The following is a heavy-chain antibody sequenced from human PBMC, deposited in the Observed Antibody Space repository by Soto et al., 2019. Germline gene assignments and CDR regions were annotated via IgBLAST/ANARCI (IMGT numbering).Heavy chain of an antibody. V-gene: IGHV3-23*01. CDR3: AKRVRGVYSYYFDY. J-gene: IGHJ4*02. CDR2: ISGSGGST. Sequence: PGGSLRLSCAASGFTFSSYAMSWVRQAPGRGLEWVSAISGSGGSTYYADSVKGRFTISRDNSKNTLYLQMNSLRAEDTAVYYCAKRVRGVYSYYFDYWGQGTLVTVSS. D-gene: IGHD3-10*01. CDR1: GFTFSSYA.